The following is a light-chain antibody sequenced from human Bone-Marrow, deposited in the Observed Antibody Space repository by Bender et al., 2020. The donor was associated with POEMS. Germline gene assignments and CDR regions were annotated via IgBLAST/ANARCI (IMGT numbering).Light chain of an antibody. Sequence: QSALTQPASVSGSPGQSITISCTGTSSDVGNYNPVSWYQQHPGKAPKLMIYEVTNRPSGVSSRFSGSKSGTSASLAITGLQSDDEAIYFCVAWDASLNGWVFGGGTKLTVL. CDR1: SSDVGNYNP. V-gene: IGLV2-14*02. CDR2: EVT. J-gene: IGLJ3*02. CDR3: VAWDASLNGWV.